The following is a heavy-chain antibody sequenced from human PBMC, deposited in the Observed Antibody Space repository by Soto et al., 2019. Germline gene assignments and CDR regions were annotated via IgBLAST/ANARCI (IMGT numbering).Heavy chain of an antibody. CDR1: GFTFSGLY. CDR3: ARDRGAVTGDYFDY. Sequence: QVQLTESGGGLVKPGGSLRLSCAASGFTFSGLYMSWIRQAPGKGLEWVSCIDSSGVKKYYAESVRGRFTISRDNAKNSLDLQMNRLRAEDTAGYYCARDRGAVTGDYFDYWGQGTLVTVSS. V-gene: IGHV3-11*01. CDR2: IDSSGVKK. J-gene: IGHJ4*02. D-gene: IGHD6-19*01.